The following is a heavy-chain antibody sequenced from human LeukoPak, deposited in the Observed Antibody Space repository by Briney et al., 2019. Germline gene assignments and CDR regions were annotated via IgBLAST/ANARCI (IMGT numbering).Heavy chain of an antibody. CDR3: ARGRYNWNFAHYYYYGMDV. D-gene: IGHD1-7*01. Sequence: SETLSLTCTVSGGSISSGGYYWSWIRQHPGKGLEWIGEINHSGSTNYNPSLKSRVTISVDTSKNQFSLKLSSVTAADTAVYYCARGRYNWNFAHYYYYGMDVWGQGTTVTVSS. J-gene: IGHJ6*02. CDR1: GGSISSGGYY. CDR2: INHSGST. V-gene: IGHV4-31*03.